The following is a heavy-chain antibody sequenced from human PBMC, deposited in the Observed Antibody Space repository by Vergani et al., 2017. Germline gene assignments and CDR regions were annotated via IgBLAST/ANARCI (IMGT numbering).Heavy chain of an antibody. D-gene: IGHD3-10*01. Sequence: QVQLVESGGGLVKPGGSLRLSCAASGFTFSDYYMSWIRQAPGKGLEWVSYISSSSSYTNYADSVKGRFTISRDNAKNSLYRQMNSLRAEDTAAYYCAGKWFGERHLDYWGQGTLVTVSS. J-gene: IGHJ4*02. CDR3: AGKWFGERHLDY. CDR2: ISSSSSYT. V-gene: IGHV3-11*05. CDR1: GFTFSDYY.